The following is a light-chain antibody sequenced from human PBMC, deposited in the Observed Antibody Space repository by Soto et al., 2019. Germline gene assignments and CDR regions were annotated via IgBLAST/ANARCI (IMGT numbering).Light chain of an antibody. J-gene: IGKJ2*01. Sequence: EIVMTQSPATLSVSPGERATLSCRASQSVRTKLAWYQQKPGQAPRLLIYGASTRATGIPARFSGSGSGTDFTLTISSLQSEDFAVYYCQQYGSSPRTFGQGTKLEIK. CDR2: GAS. CDR1: QSVRTK. V-gene: IGKV3-15*01. CDR3: QQYGSSPRT.